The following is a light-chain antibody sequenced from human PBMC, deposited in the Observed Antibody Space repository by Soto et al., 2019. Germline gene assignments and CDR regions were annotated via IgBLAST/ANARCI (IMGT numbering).Light chain of an antibody. J-gene: IGLJ3*02. Sequence: QSVLTQPASVSGSPGQSITISCTGTSSDVGGYNYVSWYQQHPGKAPKLMIYAVTDRPSGVSSRFSGSKSGNMASLTISGLQAEDEADYYCCAFTSAGTWVFGGGTKLTVL. V-gene: IGLV2-14*01. CDR1: SSDVGGYNY. CDR3: CAFTSAGTWV. CDR2: AVT.